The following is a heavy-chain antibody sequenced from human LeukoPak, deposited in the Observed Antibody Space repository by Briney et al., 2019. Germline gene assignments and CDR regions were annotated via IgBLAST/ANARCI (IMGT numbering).Heavy chain of an antibody. CDR3: AKEAVRFSYYFDY. D-gene: IGHD3-3*01. Sequence: GGSLRLSCVASRFIFRSYWMTWVRQAPGKGLEWVAVISYDGSNKYYADSVKGRFTISRDNSKNTLYLQMNSLRAEDTAVYYCAKEAVRFSYYFDYWGQETLVTVSS. CDR1: RFIFRSYW. CDR2: ISYDGSNK. V-gene: IGHV3-30*18. J-gene: IGHJ4*02.